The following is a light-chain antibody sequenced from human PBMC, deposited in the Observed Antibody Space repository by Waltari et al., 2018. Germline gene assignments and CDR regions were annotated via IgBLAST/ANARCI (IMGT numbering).Light chain of an antibody. CDR3: PQYNSAPWT. V-gene: IGKV1-12*01. J-gene: IGKJ1*01. CDR2: KAS. CDR1: QGISSW. Sequence: DIQMTQSPSSLSASVGDRVTITCRASQGISSWLAWYQQKPGKAPKLLLYKASSLQSGVPSRFSGSESWTDFTLTISSLQPEDFATYYCPQYNSAPWTFGQGTKVEIK.